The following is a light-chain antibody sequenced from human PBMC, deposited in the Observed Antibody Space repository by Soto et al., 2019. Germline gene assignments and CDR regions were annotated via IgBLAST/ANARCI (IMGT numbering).Light chain of an antibody. CDR1: QSVSSSY. CDR2: GAS. Sequence: ETVLTQSPGTLSLSPGERATLSCRASQSVSSSYLAWYQQKPGQAPRLLIYGASSRATGIPDRFSGSGSGTDFTLTISRLEPEDFAVYYCQKYGSSPRTFGQGTTVDIK. J-gene: IGKJ1*01. CDR3: QKYGSSPRT. V-gene: IGKV3-20*01.